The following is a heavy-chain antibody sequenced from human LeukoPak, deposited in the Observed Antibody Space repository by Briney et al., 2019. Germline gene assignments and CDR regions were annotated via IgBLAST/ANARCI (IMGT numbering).Heavy chain of an antibody. CDR3: ARARIPGIAVAGDRQYFDY. Sequence: SQTLSLTCTVSGGSISSGDYYWSWIRQPPGKGLEWIGYIYYSGSTYYNPSLKSRVTISVDTSKNQFSLKLSSVTAADTAVYYCARARIPGIAVAGDRQYFDYWGQGTLVTVSS. J-gene: IGHJ4*02. D-gene: IGHD6-19*01. V-gene: IGHV4-30-4*01. CDR2: IYYSGST. CDR1: GGSISSGDYY.